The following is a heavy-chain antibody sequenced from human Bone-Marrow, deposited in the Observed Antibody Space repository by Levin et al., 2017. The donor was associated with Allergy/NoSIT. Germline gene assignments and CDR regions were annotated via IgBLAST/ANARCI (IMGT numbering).Heavy chain of an antibody. CDR3: VKDDYYRSGTVIDS. D-gene: IGHD3-10*01. V-gene: IGHV3-43*01. J-gene: IGHJ4*02. CDR2: ISWDGSAT. CDR1: GFTFDDYT. Sequence: PGGSLRLSCAASGFTFDDYTMHWVRQAPGKGLEWVSLISWDGSATYYADSVKGRFTISRDNNKNSLYLQMNSLRTEDTALYYCVKDDYYRSGTVIDSWGQGTLVTVSS.